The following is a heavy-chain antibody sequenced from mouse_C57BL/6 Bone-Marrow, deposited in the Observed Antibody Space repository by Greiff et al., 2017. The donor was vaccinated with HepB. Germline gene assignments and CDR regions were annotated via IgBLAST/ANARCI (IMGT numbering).Heavy chain of an antibody. CDR2: SRNKANDYTT. D-gene: IGHD1-1*01. J-gene: IGHJ3*01. CDR1: GFTFSDFY. Sequence: EVQGVESGGGLVQSGRSLRLSCATSGFTFSDFYMEWVRQAPGKGLEWIAASRNKANDYTTEYSASVKGRFIVSRDTSQSILYLQMNALRAEDTAIYYCARDGYYYGSSSAWFAYWGQGTLVTVSA. V-gene: IGHV7-1*01. CDR3: ARDGYYYGSSSAWFAY.